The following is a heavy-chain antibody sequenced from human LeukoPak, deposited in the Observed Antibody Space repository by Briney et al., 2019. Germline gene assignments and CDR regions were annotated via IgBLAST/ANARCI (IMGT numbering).Heavy chain of an antibody. V-gene: IGHV3-9*01. D-gene: IGHD1/OR15-1a*01. Sequence: PGRSLRLSCAASGFTFDDYAMHWVRQAPGKGLEWVSGISWNSGSIGYADSVKGRFTISRDNAKNSLYLQMNILRIEDTALYYCVKDRGEQFACGMDVWGQGITVTVSS. CDR2: ISWNSGSI. CDR1: GFTFDDYA. J-gene: IGHJ6*02. CDR3: VKDRGEQFACGMDV.